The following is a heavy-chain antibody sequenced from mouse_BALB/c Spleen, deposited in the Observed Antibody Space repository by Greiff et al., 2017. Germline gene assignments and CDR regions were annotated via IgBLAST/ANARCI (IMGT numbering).Heavy chain of an antibody. CDR3: TRIYYGFGDY. J-gene: IGHJ4*01. CDR2: IRLKSNNYAT. CDR1: GFTFSNYW. D-gene: IGHD1-2*01. V-gene: IGHV6-6*02. Sequence: EVQLQESGGGLVQPGGSMKLSCVASGFTFSNYWMNWVRQSPEKGLEWVAEIRLKSNNYATHYAESVKGRFTISRDDSKSSVYLQMNNLRAEDTGIYYCTRIYYGFGDYWGQGTSVTVSS.